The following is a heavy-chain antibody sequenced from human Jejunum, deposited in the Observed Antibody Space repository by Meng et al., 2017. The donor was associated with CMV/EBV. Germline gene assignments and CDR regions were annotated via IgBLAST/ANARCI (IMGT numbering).Heavy chain of an antibody. J-gene: IGHJ4*02. D-gene: IGHD4-11*01. CDR3: ARGHYKFNYFDY. Sequence: GGSISDYYWSWSRQTPGKGLEWIGYIYNAGGANYNNYNTSLKNRITMSLDTSKNKFYMKLSSVTTADTAVYYCARGHYKFNYFDYWGQGTLVTVSS. CDR1: GGSISDYY. V-gene: IGHV4-59*01. CDR2: IYNAGGA.